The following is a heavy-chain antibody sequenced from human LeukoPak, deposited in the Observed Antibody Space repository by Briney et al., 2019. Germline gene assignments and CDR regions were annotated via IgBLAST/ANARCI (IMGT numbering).Heavy chain of an antibody. CDR3: AKDRPNYYGSNGHYYRRDGDY. J-gene: IGHJ4*02. CDR1: GFTFSIYA. Sequence: GGSLRLSCAASGFTFSIYAMSWVRQAPGKGLEWVPSITSGGENTFYTGCVKGRFTISRDNSSNTLYLQMNSLRAEDTAIYYCAKDRPNYYGSNGHYYRRDGDYWGQGTLVTVSS. V-gene: IGHV3-23*01. CDR2: ITSGGENT. D-gene: IGHD3-22*01.